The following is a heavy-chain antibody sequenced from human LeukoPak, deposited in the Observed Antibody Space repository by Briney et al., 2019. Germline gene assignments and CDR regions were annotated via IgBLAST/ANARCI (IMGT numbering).Heavy chain of an antibody. CDR1: GFTVSSNS. J-gene: IGHJ5*02. CDR2: IKANTDGGTT. D-gene: IGHD4-17*01. Sequence: PGGSLRLSCAASGFTVSSNSMSWVRQAPGKGLEWVGRIKANTDGGTTDYAAPVKGRFTISRDDSKNTLFLQMDSLQTEDTALYYCATDSGPRDYVKFDPWGQGILVTVSS. CDR3: ATDSGPRDYVKFDP. V-gene: IGHV3-15*01.